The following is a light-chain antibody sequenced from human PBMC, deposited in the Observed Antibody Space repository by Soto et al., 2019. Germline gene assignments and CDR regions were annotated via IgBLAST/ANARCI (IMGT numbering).Light chain of an antibody. CDR1: QSVSRSN. V-gene: IGKV3-20*01. Sequence: PGERATVSCRASQSVSRSNLAWYQHKPGQAPRLLIYGTSNRATGIPDRFTGSGSGTDLTLTISSLEPEDFAVYYCQQYGSSPRLTFGGGTKVDI. J-gene: IGKJ4*01. CDR2: GTS. CDR3: QQYGSSPRLT.